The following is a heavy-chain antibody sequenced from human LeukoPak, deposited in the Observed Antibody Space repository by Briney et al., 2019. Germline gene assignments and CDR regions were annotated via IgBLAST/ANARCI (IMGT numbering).Heavy chain of an antibody. J-gene: IGHJ4*02. CDR1: GFSFSTYW. CDR3: ATHRGYSYGTAEDFDY. Sequence: PGGSLRLSCTASGFSFSTYWMSWVRQAPGRGLAWVANINADGSARNFVDSVKGRFTISRDNAKNSLYLQMNSLRAEDTALYYCATHRGYSYGTAEDFDYWGQGTLVTVSS. D-gene: IGHD5-18*01. V-gene: IGHV3-7*01. CDR2: INADGSAR.